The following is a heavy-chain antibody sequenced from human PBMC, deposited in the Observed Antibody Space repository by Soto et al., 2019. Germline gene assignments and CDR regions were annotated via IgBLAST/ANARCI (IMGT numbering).Heavy chain of an antibody. D-gene: IGHD3-10*01. Sequence: QVQLVQSGAEVKKPGSSVKVSCKASGDTFSFYSINWVRQAPGLGLEWMGRINPILRMSNYAQRFQGRVTMTADKSTSIAYMELSSLGSEDTAMYYCVGGYVSGYRAFDLWCQGGLVTVS. CDR2: INPILRMS. V-gene: IGHV1-69*02. J-gene: IGHJ4*02. CDR3: VGGYVSGYRAFDL. CDR1: GDTFSFYS.